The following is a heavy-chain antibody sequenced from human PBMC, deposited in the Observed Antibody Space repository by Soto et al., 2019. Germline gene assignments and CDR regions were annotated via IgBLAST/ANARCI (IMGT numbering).Heavy chain of an antibody. J-gene: IGHJ3*01. Sequence: EVQLVESGGGLVKPGGSLRLSCVDSGFTFCSYSMNWVRQAPGKGLEWVSSIASSSSPIFYADSLKGRFTISRDNAKNSLYLQMNSLRVEDTAVYYCVRGGRGYTRDDVFDFWGRGTMVTVSS. D-gene: IGHD2-2*02. CDR2: IASSSSPI. V-gene: IGHV3-21*06. CDR3: VRGGRGYTRDDVFDF. CDR1: GFTFCSYS.